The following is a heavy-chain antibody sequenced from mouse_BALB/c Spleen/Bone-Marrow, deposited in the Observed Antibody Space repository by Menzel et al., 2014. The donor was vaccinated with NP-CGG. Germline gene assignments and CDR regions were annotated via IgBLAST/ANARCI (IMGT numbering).Heavy chain of an antibody. CDR1: GFTFSSYT. V-gene: IGHV5-12-2*01. Sequence: EVQLQQSGGGSVQPGGSLKLSCAASGFTFSSYTVSWVRQTPEKRLEWVAYISNGGGSTYYPDTVKGRFTISRDNAKNTLYLQMSSLKSEDTAMYYCARQLGLRWAMDYWGQGTSVTVSS. J-gene: IGHJ4*01. D-gene: IGHD3-1*01. CDR3: ARQLGLRWAMDY. CDR2: ISNGGGST.